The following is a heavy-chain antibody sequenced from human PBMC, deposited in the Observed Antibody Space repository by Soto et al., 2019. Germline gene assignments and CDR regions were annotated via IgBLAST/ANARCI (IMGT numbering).Heavy chain of an antibody. CDR3: AKGMWDIVVVPAAMNFDY. Sequence: LRLSCAASGFTFSSYAMSWVRQAPGKGLEWVSAISGSGGSTYYADSVKGRFTISRDNSKNTLYLQMNSLRAEDTAVYYCAKGMWDIVVVPAAMNFDYWGQGTLVTVSS. V-gene: IGHV3-23*01. CDR2: ISGSGGST. J-gene: IGHJ4*02. D-gene: IGHD2-2*01. CDR1: GFTFSSYA.